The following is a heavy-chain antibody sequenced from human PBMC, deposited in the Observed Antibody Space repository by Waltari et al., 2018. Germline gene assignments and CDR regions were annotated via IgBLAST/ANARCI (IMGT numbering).Heavy chain of an antibody. CDR3: AREDYSGYPGHFDY. Sequence: QVHLQESGPGLVKPSETLSLTCTVSGGSINNYYWTWIRQPPGKGLEWIGYIYYSGSNNYTPSPKRRFTISVDTSKNQFSLKLTSVTAADTAVYYCAREDYSGYPGHFDYWGQGTLVTVSS. V-gene: IGHV4-59*01. CDR1: GGSINNYY. J-gene: IGHJ4*02. CDR2: IYYSGSN. D-gene: IGHD5-12*01.